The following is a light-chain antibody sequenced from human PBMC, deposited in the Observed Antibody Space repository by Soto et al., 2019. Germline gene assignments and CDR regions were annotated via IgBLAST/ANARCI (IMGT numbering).Light chain of an antibody. CDR3: QQYGSSPRWT. J-gene: IGKJ2*02. V-gene: IGKV3-20*01. Sequence: ENELTQSPGTLSLSPGERATLSCRASRSVTSNFVAWYQQKPGQAPRLLVYGASTRAIDIPARFSGSGSGTDFSLTINRLEPEDFAVYFCQQYGSSPRWTFGQGTKVEIK. CDR1: RSVTSNF. CDR2: GAS.